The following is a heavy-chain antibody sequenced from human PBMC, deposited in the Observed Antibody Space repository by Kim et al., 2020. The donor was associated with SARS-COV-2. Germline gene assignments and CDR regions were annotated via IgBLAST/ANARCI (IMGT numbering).Heavy chain of an antibody. Sequence: SETLSLTCAVYGGSFSGYYWSWIRQPPGKGLVWIGEINHSGSTNYNPSLKSRVTISVDTSTNQFSLKLSSVTAADTAGYYCASRGIAAAGMFDYWGQGTLVTVSS. CDR2: INHSGST. J-gene: IGHJ4*02. D-gene: IGHD6-13*01. CDR3: ASRGIAAAGMFDY. CDR1: GGSFSGYY. V-gene: IGHV4-34*01.